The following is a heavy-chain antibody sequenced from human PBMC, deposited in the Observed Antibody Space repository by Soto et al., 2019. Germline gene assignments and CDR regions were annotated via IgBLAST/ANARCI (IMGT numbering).Heavy chain of an antibody. Sequence: QVQLVQSGAEVKKPGSSVKVSCKASGGTFSSYAISWVRQAPGQGLEWMGGIIPIFGTANYAQKFQGRVTITADESTSTAYMELSSLRSEDTAVYYCARAREESSGYSYGTIHYYYGMDVWGQGTTVTVSS. J-gene: IGHJ6*02. CDR1: GGTFSSYA. V-gene: IGHV1-69*01. CDR2: IIPIFGTA. D-gene: IGHD5-18*01. CDR3: ARAREESSGYSYGTIHYYYGMDV.